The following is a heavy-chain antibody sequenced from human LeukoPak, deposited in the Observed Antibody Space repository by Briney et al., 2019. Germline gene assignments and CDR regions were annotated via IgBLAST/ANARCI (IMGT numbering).Heavy chain of an antibody. J-gene: IGHJ4*02. CDR3: ARDHHGTGSYFEY. D-gene: IGHD3-10*01. Sequence: GGSLRLSCAASGLTFNDYGMHWVRQAPGKGPEWVTFIRHDGSKTYFADSVKGRFTISRDNSRKTVSLQMNSLGFDDTAVYYCARDHHGTGSYFEYWGQGIPVTVSS. CDR2: IRHDGSKT. CDR1: GLTFNDYG. V-gene: IGHV3-30*02.